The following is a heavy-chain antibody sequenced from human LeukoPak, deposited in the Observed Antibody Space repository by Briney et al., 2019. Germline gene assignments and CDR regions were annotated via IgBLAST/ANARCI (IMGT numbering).Heavy chain of an antibody. Sequence: QPGGSLRLSCAASGVTVITNDMTWVRQAPGKGLEWVSVLYGDGNTKYADSVQGRFTISRDNSKNTLYLEMNSLSPDDTAVYYCARGVEPLAANTLAYWGQGTLVTVSS. V-gene: IGHV3-53*01. J-gene: IGHJ4*02. CDR1: GVTVITND. CDR2: LYGDGNT. CDR3: ARGVEPLAANTLAY. D-gene: IGHD1-14*01.